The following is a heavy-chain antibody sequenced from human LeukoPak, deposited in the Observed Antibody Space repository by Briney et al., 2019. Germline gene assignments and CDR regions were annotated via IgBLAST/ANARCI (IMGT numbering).Heavy chain of an antibody. CDR2: IYPGDSNT. V-gene: IGHV5-51*01. CDR1: GYSFTRYW. J-gene: IGHJ4*02. CDR3: ARRYAVSGSWDPFDY. D-gene: IGHD6-13*01. Sequence: GESLKISCKGSGYSFTRYWIGWVRQMPGKGLEWMGIIYPGDSNTRYSPSFQGQVTISADKSINTAYLQWSSLKASDTAMYYCARRYAVSGSWDPFDYWGQGTLVTVSS.